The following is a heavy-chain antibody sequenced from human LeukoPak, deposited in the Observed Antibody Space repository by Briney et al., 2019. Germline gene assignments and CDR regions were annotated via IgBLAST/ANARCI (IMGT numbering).Heavy chain of an antibody. J-gene: IGHJ6*03. V-gene: IGHV4-38-2*02. CDR1: GYSISSDYF. CDR2: IFHSGSV. D-gene: IGHD1-26*01. CDR3: ARDTLVGGTWNYYYYMDV. Sequence: SETLSLTCTVSGYSISSDYFWGWIRQPPGKGPEWIGSIFHSGSVYYNPSLKSRVTMSVDTSKNQFSLKLSSVTAADTAVYFCARDTLVGGTWNYYYYMDVWGKGTTVTISS.